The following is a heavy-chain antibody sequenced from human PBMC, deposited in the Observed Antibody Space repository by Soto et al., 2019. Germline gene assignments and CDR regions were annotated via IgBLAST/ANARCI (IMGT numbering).Heavy chain of an antibody. J-gene: IGHJ4*02. V-gene: IGHV4-31*03. CDR3: ARASSSSSAADY. CDR2: IYASESA. CDR1: GESISSGGYY. Sequence: QVQLQESGPGLVKASQTLSLICSVSGESISSGGYYWSWIRHHPGKGLEWIGYIYASESAYYNPSLKSRVTISMDTSKNHFALKLSSVTAADTAVYYCARASSSSSAADYWGQGTLITVSS. D-gene: IGHD6-6*01.